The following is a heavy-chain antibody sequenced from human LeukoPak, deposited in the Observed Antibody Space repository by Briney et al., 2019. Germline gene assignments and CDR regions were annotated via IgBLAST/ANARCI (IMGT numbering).Heavy chain of an antibody. V-gene: IGHV4-34*01. CDR1: GGSFSGYY. CDR3: ARGLRWGITMVRARTYFDY. D-gene: IGHD3-10*01. CDR2: INHSGST. J-gene: IGHJ4*02. Sequence: PSETLSLTCAVYGGSFSGYYWSWIRQPPGKGLEWIGEINHSGSTNCNPSLKSRVTISVDTSKNQFSLKLSSVTAADTAVYYCARGLRWGITMVRARTYFDYWGQGTLVTVSS.